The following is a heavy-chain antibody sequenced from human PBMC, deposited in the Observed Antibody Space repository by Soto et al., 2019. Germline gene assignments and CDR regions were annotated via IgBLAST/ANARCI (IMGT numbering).Heavy chain of an antibody. CDR2: MNPNSGNT. CDR3: ARNLEATIFGVVSFDY. CDR1: GYTFTSYD. D-gene: IGHD3-3*01. J-gene: IGHJ4*02. V-gene: IGHV1-8*01. Sequence: GASVKVSCKASGYTFTSYDINWVRQATGQGLEWMGWMNPNSGNTGYAQKFQGRVTMTRNTSISTAYMELSSLRSEDTAVYYCARNLEATIFGVVSFDYWGQGTLVTVSS.